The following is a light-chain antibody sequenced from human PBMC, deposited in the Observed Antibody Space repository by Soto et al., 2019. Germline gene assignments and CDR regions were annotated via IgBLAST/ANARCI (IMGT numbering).Light chain of an antibody. Sequence: EIVLTQSPATLSLSPGERATLSCRASQSVSSYLAWYQQKAGQAPRLLIYDASNRATDIPARFSGSGSGTDFTLTISSLEPEDFAVYHCQQRSSWPFTFGPGTKVDIK. CDR1: QSVSSY. CDR3: QQRSSWPFT. CDR2: DAS. J-gene: IGKJ3*01. V-gene: IGKV3-11*01.